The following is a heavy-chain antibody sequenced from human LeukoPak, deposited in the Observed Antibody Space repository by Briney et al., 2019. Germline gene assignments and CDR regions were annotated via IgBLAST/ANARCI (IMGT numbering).Heavy chain of an antibody. V-gene: IGHV4-39*01. CDR3: ARHPHPVVVAAHFDY. J-gene: IGHJ4*02. D-gene: IGHD2-15*01. Sequence: SETLSLTCTVSGGSISSSSYYWGWIRQPPGKGLEWIGSIYYSGSTYYNPSLKSRVTISVDTSQNQFSLKLSSVTAADTAVYYCARHPHPVVVAAHFDYWGQGTLVTVSS. CDR1: GGSISSSSYY. CDR2: IYYSGST.